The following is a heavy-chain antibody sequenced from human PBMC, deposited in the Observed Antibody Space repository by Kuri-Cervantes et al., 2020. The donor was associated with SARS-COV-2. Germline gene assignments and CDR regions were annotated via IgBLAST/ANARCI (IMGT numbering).Heavy chain of an antibody. D-gene: IGHD6-6*01. CDR2: IWYDGSNK. V-gene: IGHV3-33*01. CDR1: GFTFSSYG. Sequence: GESLKISCAASGFTFSSYGMHWVRQAPGKGLEWVAVIWYDGSNKYYADSAKGRFTISRDNSKNTLYLQMNSLRAEDTAVYYCARDYIAARPGLDYWGQGTLVTVSS. J-gene: IGHJ4*02. CDR3: ARDYIAARPGLDY.